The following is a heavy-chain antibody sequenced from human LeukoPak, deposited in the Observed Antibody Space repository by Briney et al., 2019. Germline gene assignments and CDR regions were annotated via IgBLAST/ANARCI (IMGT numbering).Heavy chain of an antibody. V-gene: IGHV3-23*01. CDR1: GFTFSTYA. CDR2: ICGNAGTT. D-gene: IGHD4-17*01. CDR3: ATKNDYGDYPYS. J-gene: IGHJ4*02. Sequence: PGGSLRLSCAASGFTFSTYAMDWVRQAPGKGLEWVSVICGNAGTTFYAYSVEGRFTISRDNSKNTLYLQMNSLRAEDTAVYYCATKNDYGDYPYSWGQGTLVTVSS.